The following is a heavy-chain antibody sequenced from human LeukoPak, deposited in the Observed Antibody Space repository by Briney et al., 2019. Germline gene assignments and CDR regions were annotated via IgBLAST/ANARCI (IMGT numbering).Heavy chain of an antibody. Sequence: GGSLRLSCAASGFIFSDYAMLWVRQAPGKGLEWMAVISDDGSNEYYADSVKGRFTISRDNLENTLYLQMNILRAEDTAVYYCARGGQYCSTISCYAYNWFDPWGQGTLVTVSS. CDR2: ISDDGSNE. D-gene: IGHD2-2*01. CDR1: GFIFSDYA. J-gene: IGHJ5*02. V-gene: IGHV3-30-3*01. CDR3: ARGGQYCSTISCYAYNWFDP.